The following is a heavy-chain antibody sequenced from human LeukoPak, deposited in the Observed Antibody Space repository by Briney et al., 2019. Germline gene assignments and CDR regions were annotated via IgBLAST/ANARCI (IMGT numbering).Heavy chain of an antibody. D-gene: IGHD6-19*01. CDR2: IKQDGSDK. Sequence: GGALRLSCADSGFTFSNYWMSWVRQAPGKGLEWVANIKQDGSDKYYVDSVKGRFTISRDNAKNSLYLQMNSLRAEDTAVYYCARAVAENWFDPWGQGTLVTVSS. J-gene: IGHJ5*02. CDR3: ARAVAENWFDP. V-gene: IGHV3-7*01. CDR1: GFTFSNYW.